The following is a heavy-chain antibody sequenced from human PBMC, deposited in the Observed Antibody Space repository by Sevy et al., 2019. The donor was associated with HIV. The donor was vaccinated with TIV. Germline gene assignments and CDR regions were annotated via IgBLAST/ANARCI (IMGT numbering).Heavy chain of an antibody. Sequence: SETLSLTCTVSGGSIRTYYWNWIRQPAGKGLEWIGRIHFSGVTNKNPSLNSRVAMSADTSKNQFSLKVNSMTAADTAVYYGARDVGKENGGIWFDRWGQGILVTVSS. CDR2: IHFSGVT. CDR1: GGSIRTYY. D-gene: IGHD6-13*01. J-gene: IGHJ5*02. CDR3: ARDVGKENGGIWFDR. V-gene: IGHV4-4*07.